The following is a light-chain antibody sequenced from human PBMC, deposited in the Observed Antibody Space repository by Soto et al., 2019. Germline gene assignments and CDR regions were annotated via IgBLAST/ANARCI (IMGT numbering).Light chain of an antibody. J-gene: IGKJ4*01. CDR1: QSVSSN. V-gene: IGKV3-15*01. Sequence: EIVMTQSPATLSLSPGERATLSCRASQSVSSNFAGYQQKPGQAPRLLIYGASTRATSVPARFSGSGSGTEFTLTISTRQSEDFAVYYCRQYDNWPPLTVGGGTKVEIK. CDR2: GAS. CDR3: RQYDNWPPLT.